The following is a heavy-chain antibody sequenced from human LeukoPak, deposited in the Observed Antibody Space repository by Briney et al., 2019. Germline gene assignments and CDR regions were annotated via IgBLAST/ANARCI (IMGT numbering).Heavy chain of an antibody. Sequence: PSETLSLTCAVYGGSFSGYYWSWIRQPPGKGLEWIGEINHSGSTNYNPSLKSRVTISVDTSKNQFSLKLSSVTAADTAVYYCARGSGSPLDYWGQGTLVTVSS. D-gene: IGHD3-3*01. V-gene: IGHV4-34*01. CDR1: GGSFSGYY. J-gene: IGHJ4*02. CDR2: INHSGST. CDR3: ARGSGSPLDY.